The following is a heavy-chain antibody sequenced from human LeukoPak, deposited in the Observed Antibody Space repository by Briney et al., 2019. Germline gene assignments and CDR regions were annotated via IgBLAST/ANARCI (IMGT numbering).Heavy chain of an antibody. CDR3: AKRGIVIRAVIIVGFHKEAYYFDY. CDR2: ISDSGGST. Sequence: GGSLRLSCAVSGITLSNYGMSWVRQAPGKGLEWVAGISDSGGSTNYADSVKGRFTISRDNPRNTLYLQMNSLRAEDTAVYFCAKRGIVIRAVIIVGFHKEAYYFDYWGQGALVTVSS. CDR1: GITLSNYG. D-gene: IGHD3-10*01. J-gene: IGHJ4*02. V-gene: IGHV3-23*01.